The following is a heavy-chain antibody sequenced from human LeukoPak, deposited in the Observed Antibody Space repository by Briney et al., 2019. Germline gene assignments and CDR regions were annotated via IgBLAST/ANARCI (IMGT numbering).Heavy chain of an antibody. V-gene: IGHV4-59*01. Sequence: SETLSLTCSVSGGSISYYYWSWIRQFPGKGLEWIGYISDGESPDYNPSLQGRVTIYVDSSKNQFFLNLTSVTAADTAVYYCAQDRFSFVHWGQGTLVTVSS. CDR2: ISDGESP. D-gene: IGHD2-2*01. CDR1: GGSISYYY. CDR3: AQDRFSFVH. J-gene: IGHJ1*01.